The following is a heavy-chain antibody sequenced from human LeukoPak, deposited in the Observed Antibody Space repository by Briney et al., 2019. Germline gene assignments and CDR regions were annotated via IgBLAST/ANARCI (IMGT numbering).Heavy chain of an antibody. V-gene: IGHV1-2*02. J-gene: IGHJ4*02. CDR1: GYSFNDYY. CDR2: INPNSGRT. CDR3: ARDSSDVLTGYYHF. Sequence: GASVKVSCKTSGYSFNDYYLHWVRQAPGQGLERMGWINPNSGRTNSAPKFQGRVTLTTDTSITTAYMELTSLISGDTALYYCARDSSDVLTGYYHFWGQGTLVTVSS. D-gene: IGHD3-9*01.